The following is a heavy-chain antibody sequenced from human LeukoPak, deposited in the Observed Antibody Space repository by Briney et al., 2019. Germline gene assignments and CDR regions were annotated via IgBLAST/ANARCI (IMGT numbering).Heavy chain of an antibody. Sequence: ASVKVSCKASGYTFTSYGISWVRQAPGQGLEWMGWISAYNGNTNFAQKFQGRVTMTTDTSTTTTYMELRSLRSDDTAVYYCARERGYYDFWSAYSGSDAFDIWGQGTMVTVSS. CDR1: GYTFTSYG. CDR2: ISAYNGNT. J-gene: IGHJ3*02. CDR3: ARERGYYDFWSAYSGSDAFDI. D-gene: IGHD3-3*01. V-gene: IGHV1-18*01.